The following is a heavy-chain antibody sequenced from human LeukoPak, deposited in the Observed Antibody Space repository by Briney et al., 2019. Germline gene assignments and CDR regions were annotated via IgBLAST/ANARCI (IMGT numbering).Heavy chain of an antibody. D-gene: IGHD6-19*01. CDR3: ARGVVKGGWYHLFDY. J-gene: IGHJ4*02. Sequence: ASVKVSCKASGYTFTSYDINWVRQATGQGLEWMGWMNPNSGNTGYAQKFQGRVTITRNTSISTAYMELSSLRSEDTAMYYCARGVVKGGWYHLFDYWGQGPLVTVSS. CDR1: GYTFTSYD. V-gene: IGHV1-8*03. CDR2: MNPNSGNT.